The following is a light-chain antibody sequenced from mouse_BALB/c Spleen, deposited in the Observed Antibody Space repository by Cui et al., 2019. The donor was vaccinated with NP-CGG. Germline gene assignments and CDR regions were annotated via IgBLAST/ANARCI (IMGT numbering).Light chain of an antibody. CDR2: GTN. J-gene: IGLJ1*01. CDR1: TGAVTTNNY. Sequence: HAVLSQESQLTTSPGETVTLTGRSSTGAVTTNNYANWVQEKPDHLFTGLIGGTNNRAPGVPARFSGSLIGDKAALTITGAQTEDEAIYFCALWYSNHWVFGGGTKLTVL. CDR3: ALWYSNHWV. V-gene: IGLV1*01.